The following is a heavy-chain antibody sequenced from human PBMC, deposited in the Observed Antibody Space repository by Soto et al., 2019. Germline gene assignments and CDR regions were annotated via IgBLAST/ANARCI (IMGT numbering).Heavy chain of an antibody. CDR2: IHPSGGGT. V-gene: IGHV1-46*02. J-gene: IGHJ4*02. CDR1: GYTFNTYY. Sequence: QVQLVQSGAEVKKPGASVKVSCKPSGYTFNTYYLHWVRQAPGQALEWMGVIHPSGGGTTYAQKFLGGGTVTXDXSSXTGFMELSSLGSDDRAVYYCARGGHIAVVTASVDYWGQGTLVTVSS. CDR3: ARGGHIAVVTASVDY. D-gene: IGHD2-21*02.